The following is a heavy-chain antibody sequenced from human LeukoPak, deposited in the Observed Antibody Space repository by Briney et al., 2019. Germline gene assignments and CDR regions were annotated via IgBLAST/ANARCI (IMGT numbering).Heavy chain of an antibody. CDR2: ISYDGSNE. Sequence: GRSLRLSCAASGFTFSSSAMHWVRQAPGKGLEWVAVISYDGSNEYYADSVKGRFTISRDNSKNTLFLQMNSLTAEDTAVYYCARGFARGLLRYFDWLPPEGLWYFDLWGRGTLVTVSS. V-gene: IGHV3-30-3*01. J-gene: IGHJ2*01. CDR3: ARGFARGLLRYFDWLPPEGLWYFDL. D-gene: IGHD3-9*01. CDR1: GFTFSSSA.